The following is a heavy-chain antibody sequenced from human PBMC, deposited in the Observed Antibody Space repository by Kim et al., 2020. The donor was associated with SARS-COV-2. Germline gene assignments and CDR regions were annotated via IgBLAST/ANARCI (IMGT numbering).Heavy chain of an antibody. CDR2: IYYSGST. CDR3: ARDRGAAPNLYYYYGMDV. D-gene: IGHD3-10*01. V-gene: IGHV4-59*01. CDR1: GGSISSYY. J-gene: IGHJ6*02. Sequence: SETLSLTCTVSGGSISSYYWSWIRQPPGKGLEWIGYIYYSGSTNYNPSLKSRVTISVDTSKNQFSLKLSSVTAADTAVYYCARDRGAAPNLYYYYGMDVWGQGTTVTVSS.